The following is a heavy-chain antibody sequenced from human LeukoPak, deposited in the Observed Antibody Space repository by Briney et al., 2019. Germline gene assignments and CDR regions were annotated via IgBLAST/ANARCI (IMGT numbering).Heavy chain of an antibody. J-gene: IGHJ4*02. V-gene: IGHV1-69*05. CDR1: GGTFSSYA. Sequence: GASVKVSCKASGGTFSSYAISWVRQAPGQGLEWMGGIIPIFGTANYAQKFQGRVTITTDESTSTAYMELSSLRSEDTAVYYCARDIGPYYYDSSGYPTPAKYFDYWGQGTLVTVSS. CDR2: IIPIFGTA. D-gene: IGHD3-22*01. CDR3: ARDIGPYYYDSSGYPTPAKYFDY.